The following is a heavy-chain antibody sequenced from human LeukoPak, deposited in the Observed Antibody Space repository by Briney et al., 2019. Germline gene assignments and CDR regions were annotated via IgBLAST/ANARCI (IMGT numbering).Heavy chain of an antibody. Sequence: SETLSLTCAVSGGSISSGGYSWSWIRQPPGKGLEWIGYIYHSGSTNYNPSLKSRVTISVDTSKNQFSLKLSSVTAADTAMYYCARGSAQAAGYWGQGTLVTVSS. J-gene: IGHJ4*02. CDR1: GGSISSGGYS. CDR3: ARGSAQAAGY. V-gene: IGHV4-30-2*01. CDR2: IYHSGST.